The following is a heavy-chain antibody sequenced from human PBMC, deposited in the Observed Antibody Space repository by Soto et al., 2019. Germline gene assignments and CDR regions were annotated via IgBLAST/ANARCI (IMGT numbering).Heavy chain of an antibody. CDR3: LGLTHVVPAAVNWFDP. V-gene: IGHV3-74*01. CDR1: GFIFSNYW. J-gene: IGHJ5*02. CDR2: INTDGSST. Sequence: GGSLRLSCAASGFIFSNYWMHWVRQAPGKGLVWVSRINTDGSSTTYADSVKGRFTISRDNAKNTLYLQMNSLRAEDTAVYYWLGLTHVVPAAVNWFDPWGPGTLVT. D-gene: IGHD2-15*01.